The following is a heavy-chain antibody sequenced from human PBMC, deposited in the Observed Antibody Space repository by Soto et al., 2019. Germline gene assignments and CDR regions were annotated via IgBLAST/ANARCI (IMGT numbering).Heavy chain of an antibody. CDR1: GFTFRDYV. V-gene: IGHV3-23*01. Sequence: GGSRSFSCAASGFTFRDYVMNWVRQAPGKGVEWVSSISDDGATTYSADSVKGRCTISRDPSNRMLYLQMNSLRADDTAMYFCATDPTRNPVFDYCGVDGWGQGAPGTVS. J-gene: IGHJ6*02. CDR2: ISDDGATT. CDR3: ATDPTRNPVFDYCGVDG.